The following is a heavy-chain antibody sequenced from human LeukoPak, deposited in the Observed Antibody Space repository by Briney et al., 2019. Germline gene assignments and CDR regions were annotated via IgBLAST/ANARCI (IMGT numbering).Heavy chain of an antibody. J-gene: IGHJ5*02. V-gene: IGHV4-31*03. Sequence: RASETLSLTCTVSGGSISSGGYYWSWIRQHPGKGLEWIGYIYYSGSTYYNPSLKSRVTISVDTSKNQFSLKLSSVTAADTAVYYCARQVAAAGISGLNWFDPWGQGTLVTVSS. CDR2: IYYSGST. CDR1: GGSISSGGYY. CDR3: ARQVAAAGISGLNWFDP. D-gene: IGHD6-13*01.